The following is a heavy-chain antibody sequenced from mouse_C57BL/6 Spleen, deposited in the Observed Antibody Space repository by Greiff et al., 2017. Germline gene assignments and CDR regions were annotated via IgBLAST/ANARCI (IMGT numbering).Heavy chain of an antibody. Sequence: EVQRVESGPELVKPGDSVKISCKASGYSFTGYFMNWVMQSHGKSLEWIGRINPYNGDTFYNQKFKGKATLTVDKSSSTAHMELRSLTSEDSAVYYCARSYWEGFAYWGQGTLVTVSA. CDR1: GYSFTGYF. CDR3: ARSYWEGFAY. V-gene: IGHV1-20*01. D-gene: IGHD4-1*01. J-gene: IGHJ3*01. CDR2: INPYNGDT.